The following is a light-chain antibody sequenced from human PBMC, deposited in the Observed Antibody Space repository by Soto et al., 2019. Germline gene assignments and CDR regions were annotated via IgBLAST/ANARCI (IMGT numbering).Light chain of an antibody. CDR1: QSISSSY. CDR2: GAS. J-gene: IGKJ3*01. CDR3: QQYGSSRFT. V-gene: IGKV3-20*01. Sequence: EIVLTQSPGTRSLSPGERATLSCRSSQSISSSYLAWYQQKPGQAPRLLVYGASSRATGIPDRFSGSGSGTDFTLNISRLEPEDVAVYYCQQYGSSRFTFGPGTKVDIK.